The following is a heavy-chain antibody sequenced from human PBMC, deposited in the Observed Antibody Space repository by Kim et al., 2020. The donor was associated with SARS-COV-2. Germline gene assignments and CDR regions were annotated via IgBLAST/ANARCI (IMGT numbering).Heavy chain of an antibody. D-gene: IGHD3-9*01. V-gene: IGHV4-34*01. CDR2: INHSGST. J-gene: IGHJ4*02. Sequence: SETLSLTCAVYGGSFSGYYWSWIRQPPGKGLEWIGEINHSGSTNYNPSLKSRVTISVDTSKNQFSLKLSSVTAADTAVYYCARGGILRYFDWLLSVVPFDYWGQGTLVTVSS. CDR1: GGSFSGYY. CDR3: ARGGILRYFDWLLSVVPFDY.